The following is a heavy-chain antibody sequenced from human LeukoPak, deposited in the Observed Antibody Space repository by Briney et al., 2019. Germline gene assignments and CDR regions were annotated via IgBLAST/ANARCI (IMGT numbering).Heavy chain of an antibody. J-gene: IGHJ4*02. Sequence: ASVKVSCKASGYTFTSYYMHWVRQASGQGLEWMGIINPSGGSTSYAQKFQGRVTMTRDTSTSTVYMELSSLRSEDTAVYYCASLPAVYSSGWPFDYWGQGTLVTVSS. CDR1: GYTFTSYY. V-gene: IGHV1-46*01. CDR3: ASLPAVYSSGWPFDY. D-gene: IGHD6-19*01. CDR2: INPSGGST.